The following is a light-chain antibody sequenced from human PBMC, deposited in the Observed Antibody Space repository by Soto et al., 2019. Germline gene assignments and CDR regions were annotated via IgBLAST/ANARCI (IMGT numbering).Light chain of an antibody. CDR3: SSYTSSSNVV. Sequence: QSALTQPASVSGSPGQSITISCTGTSSDVGGYNYVSWYQQHPGKAPKLMIYEVSNRPSGVSNRFSGSKSGNTASLTISGFQAEDEADYYCSSYTSSSNVVFGGGTKVTVL. V-gene: IGLV2-14*01. J-gene: IGLJ2*01. CDR2: EVS. CDR1: SSDVGGYNY.